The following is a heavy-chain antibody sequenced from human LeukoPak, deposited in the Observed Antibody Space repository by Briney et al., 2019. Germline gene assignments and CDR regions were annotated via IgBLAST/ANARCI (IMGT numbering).Heavy chain of an antibody. V-gene: IGHV3-30-3*01. CDR1: RFTFSSYS. CDR2: ISCDGSNK. CDR3: ARDGSPGIAAAGTSLSDY. J-gene: IGHJ4*02. D-gene: IGHD6-13*01. Sequence: GGSLRLSCAASRFTFSSYSMNWVRQAPGKGLEWVAVISCDGSNKYYADSVKGRFSISRDNSKNTLYLQMNSLRAEDTAVYYCARDGSPGIAAAGTSLSDYWGQGTLVTVSS.